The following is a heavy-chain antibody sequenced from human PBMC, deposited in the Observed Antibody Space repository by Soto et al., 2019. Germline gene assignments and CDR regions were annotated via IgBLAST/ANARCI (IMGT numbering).Heavy chain of an antibody. CDR1: GFTFSSYS. Sequence: EVQLVESGGGLVKPGGSLRLSCAASGFTFSSYSMNWVRQAPGKGLEWVSSISSSSSYIYYADSVKGRFTISRDNAKNSLYLQMNSLRAEDTAVYYCARDSPMTTVTPWHYYYYGMDVWGQGTTVTVSS. CDR2: ISSSSSYI. D-gene: IGHD4-17*01. V-gene: IGHV3-21*01. CDR3: ARDSPMTTVTPWHYYYYGMDV. J-gene: IGHJ6*02.